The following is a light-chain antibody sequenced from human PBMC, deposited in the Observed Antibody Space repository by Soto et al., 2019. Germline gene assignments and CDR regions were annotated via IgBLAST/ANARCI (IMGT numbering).Light chain of an antibody. CDR2: RND. CDR3: ATWDDTLSGPV. Sequence: QSVLTQPPSASETPGQRVTISCSGSTSNIGNSYVYWYQQLPGAAPRLLIYRNDKRPTGVPDRFSGSKAGTSASLAISGLRSEDEADYHCATWDDTLSGPVFGGGTKLTVL. J-gene: IGLJ2*01. V-gene: IGLV1-47*01. CDR1: TSNIGNSY.